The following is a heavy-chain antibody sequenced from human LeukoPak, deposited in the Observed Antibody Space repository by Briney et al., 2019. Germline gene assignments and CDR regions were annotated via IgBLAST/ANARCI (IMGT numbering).Heavy chain of an antibody. V-gene: IGHV4-34*01. Sequence: SETLSLTCAVYGGSFSGYYWIWIRQPPGKGLEWIGEINHSGSTNYNPSLKSRVTISVDTSKNQFSLKLSSVTAADTAVYYCARGGGLLRYWGQGTLVTVSS. J-gene: IGHJ4*02. CDR1: GGSFSGYY. CDR2: INHSGST. CDR3: ARGGGLLRY. D-gene: IGHD2-21*01.